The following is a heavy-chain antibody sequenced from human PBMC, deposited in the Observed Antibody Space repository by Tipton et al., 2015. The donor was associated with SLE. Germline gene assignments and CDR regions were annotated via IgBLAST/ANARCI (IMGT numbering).Heavy chain of an antibody. CDR3: ARSMVRGVLWFDP. CDR2: INHSGST. Sequence: TLSLTCAVYGGSFSSNYWSWIRQPPGKGLEWIGEINHSGSTNYNPSLKSRVTISIDTSKNQFSLKLSSVTAADTAAYYCARSMVRGVLWFDPWGQGTQVTVSS. D-gene: IGHD3-10*01. CDR1: GGSFSSNY. V-gene: IGHV4-34*01. J-gene: IGHJ5*02.